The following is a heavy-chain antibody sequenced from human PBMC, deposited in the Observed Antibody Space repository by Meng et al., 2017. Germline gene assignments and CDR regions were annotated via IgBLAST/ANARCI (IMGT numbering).Heavy chain of an antibody. CDR2: IFYTGGT. D-gene: IGHD5-24*01. CDR1: GGSISSYY. Sequence: GSLRLSCTVSGGSISSYYWSWIRQSPERGLEWIGYIFYTGGTNYNPSLKSRVTMSVDTSKNHFSLRLSSVTAADTALYYCARHFRSRDGYNWDSFDIWGQGTMVTVSS. CDR3: ARHFRSRDGYNWDSFDI. V-gene: IGHV4-59*01. J-gene: IGHJ3*02.